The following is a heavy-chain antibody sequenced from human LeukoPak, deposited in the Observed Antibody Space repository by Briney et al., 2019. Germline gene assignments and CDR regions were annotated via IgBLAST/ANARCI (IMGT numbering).Heavy chain of an antibody. Sequence: GASVKVSCKASGYTFTSYAMHWVRQAPGQRLEWMGWINAGNDNTKYLQKFHGRVTITRYTSASTAYMELSSLRSEDTAVYYCARDLGYCTGGTCYPNWFDPWGQGTLVTVSS. CDR3: ARDLGYCTGGTCYPNWFDP. J-gene: IGHJ5*02. CDR1: GYTFTSYA. CDR2: INAGNDNT. D-gene: IGHD2-15*01. V-gene: IGHV1-3*01.